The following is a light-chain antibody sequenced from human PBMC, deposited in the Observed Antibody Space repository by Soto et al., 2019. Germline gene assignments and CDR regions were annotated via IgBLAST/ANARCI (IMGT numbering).Light chain of an antibody. CDR2: DAS. J-gene: IGKJ4*02. Sequence: PGDRATRSCRASQSISSYLAWYQQKLGQAPRLLIYDASNRATGVPARFSGSGSGTDFTLTISRLQPDDFATYYCQQYYSDWTLGPGINVEI. CDR1: QSISSY. V-gene: IGKV3-11*01. CDR3: QQYYSDWT.